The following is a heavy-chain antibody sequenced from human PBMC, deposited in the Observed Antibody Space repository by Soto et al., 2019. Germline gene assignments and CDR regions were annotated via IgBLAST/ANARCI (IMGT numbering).Heavy chain of an antibody. J-gene: IGHJ6*02. D-gene: IGHD3-3*01. CDR2: IRGSTYGGAT. Sequence: GGSLRLSCTFSGFTSDDYDYALTWVRQAPGKGLQWLGLIRGSTYGGATEYAASVKGRFTISRDDSKGITYLQMNSLKTEDTAVYYCSRDGDFYGLDVWGQGTTVTVSS. CDR1: GFTSDDYDYA. CDR3: SRDGDFYGLDV. V-gene: IGHV3-49*04.